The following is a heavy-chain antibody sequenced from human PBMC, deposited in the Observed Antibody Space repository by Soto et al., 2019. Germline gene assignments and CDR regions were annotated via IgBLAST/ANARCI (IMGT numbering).Heavy chain of an antibody. CDR3: AREGNWNPGGNWFDP. D-gene: IGHD1-1*01. Sequence: SVKVSCKASGGTFSSYAISWVRQAPGQGLEWMGGIIPIFGTANYAQKFQGRVTITADESTSTAYMELSSLRSEDTAVYYCAREGNWNPGGNWFDPWGQGTLVTVSS. J-gene: IGHJ5*02. CDR2: IIPIFGTA. CDR1: GGTFSSYA. V-gene: IGHV1-69*13.